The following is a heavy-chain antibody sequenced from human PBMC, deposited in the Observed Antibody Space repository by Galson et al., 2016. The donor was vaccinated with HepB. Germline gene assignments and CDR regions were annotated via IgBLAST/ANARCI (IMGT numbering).Heavy chain of an antibody. CDR1: GFTFSNFW. CDR3: GTLPNRNDFDF. D-gene: IGHD1-14*01. J-gene: IGHJ4*02. CDR2: ITATAGRT. Sequence: SLRLSCAASGFTFSNFWMTWVRQAPGKGLEWVASITATAGRTYLADSVRGRFTISSDNAKNTVYLHMDGLRAEDTAVYYCGTLPNRNDFDFWGQGTQVTVSS. V-gene: IGHV3-23*01.